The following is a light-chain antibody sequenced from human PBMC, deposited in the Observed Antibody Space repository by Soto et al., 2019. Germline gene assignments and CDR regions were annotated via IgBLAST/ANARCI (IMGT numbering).Light chain of an antibody. V-gene: IGKV1-5*03. J-gene: IGKJ2*01. Sequence: DIQMTQSPSTLFVSVGDTVTITCRASQSINKWLAWYQQKPGKAPKLLIYEVSTLESGVPSRFSGSGSGTEFTLTISRLQPDDIATYYCQQYHRFFGQGTKLEIK. CDR1: QSINKW. CDR3: QQYHRF. CDR2: EVS.